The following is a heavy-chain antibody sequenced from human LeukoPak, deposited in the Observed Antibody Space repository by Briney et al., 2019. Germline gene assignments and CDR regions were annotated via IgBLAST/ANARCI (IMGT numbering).Heavy chain of an antibody. D-gene: IGHD3-16*01. V-gene: IGHV3-9*01. J-gene: IGHJ4*02. CDR2: ISWNSGSI. CDR1: GFTFDDYA. CDR3: AKDIAGLPLLGWIDS. Sequence: GGSLRLSCAASGFTFDDYAMHWVRQAPGKGLEWVSGISWNSGSIGYADSVKGRFTISRDNAKNSLYLQMNSLRAKDTALYYCAKDIAGLPLLGWIDSWGQGTLVTVSS.